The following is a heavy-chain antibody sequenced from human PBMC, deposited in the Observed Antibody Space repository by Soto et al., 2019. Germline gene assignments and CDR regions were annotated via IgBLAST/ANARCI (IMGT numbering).Heavy chain of an antibody. V-gene: IGHV1-18*04. Sequence: QVQLVQSGAEVKKPGASVKVSCKTSGYTFTSHGISWVRQAPGQGLEWMGWISAYNGNTNYAQKLQGRVTMTTDTPTSTTYMELRSLRSDDTAVYYCARTYCSSARCYSDYWGQGTLVTVSS. CDR3: ARTYCSSARCYSDY. J-gene: IGHJ4*02. CDR1: GYTFTSHG. D-gene: IGHD2-2*01. CDR2: ISAYNGNT.